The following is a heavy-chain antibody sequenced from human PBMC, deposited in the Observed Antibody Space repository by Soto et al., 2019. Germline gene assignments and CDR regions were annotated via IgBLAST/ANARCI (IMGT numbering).Heavy chain of an antibody. CDR2: LYWDDDK. CDR3: AHRRVRDSSGENCDS. J-gene: IGHJ4*02. V-gene: IGHV2-5*02. D-gene: IGHD6-19*01. Sequence: QITLKESGPTLVKPTQTLTLTCTFSGFSLNTNAVGVAWIRQPPGKALEWLALLYWDDDKRYSPSLKSRLTITTDTSNNQVVLTMTNMDPEDTATYYCAHRRVRDSSGENCDSWGQGTLVTVSS. CDR1: GFSLNTNAVG.